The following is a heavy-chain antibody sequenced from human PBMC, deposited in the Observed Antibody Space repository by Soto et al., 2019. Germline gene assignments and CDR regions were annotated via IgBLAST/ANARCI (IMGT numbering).Heavy chain of an antibody. CDR1: GYNFNSYT. J-gene: IGHJ4*02. CDR2: INAGNGNR. Sequence: GASVKVSCKASGYNFNSYTMHWVRQAPGQRLEWMGWINAGNGNRKYSQKFQGRVTITRNTSASTAYMELSSLRSEDTAVYYCAREVWDYWGQGTLVTVSS. V-gene: IGHV1-3*01. CDR3: AREVWDY. D-gene: IGHD2-21*01.